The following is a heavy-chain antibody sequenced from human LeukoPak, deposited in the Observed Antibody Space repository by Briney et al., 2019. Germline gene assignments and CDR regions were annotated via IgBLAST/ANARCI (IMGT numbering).Heavy chain of an antibody. V-gene: IGHV4-34*01. J-gene: IGHJ1*01. Sequence: SETLSLTCAVYGGSFSGYYWSWIRQPPGKGLEWIGEIIHSGSTNYNPSLKSRVTISVDTSKNQFSLKLSSVTAADTAVYYCARGSYCSSTSCYTSSGDAEYFQHWGQGTLVTVSS. CDR3: ARGSYCSSTSCYTSSGDAEYFQH. CDR2: IIHSGST. D-gene: IGHD2-2*02. CDR1: GGSFSGYY.